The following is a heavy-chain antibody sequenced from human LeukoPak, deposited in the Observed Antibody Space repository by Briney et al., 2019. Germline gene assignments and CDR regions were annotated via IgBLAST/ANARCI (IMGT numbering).Heavy chain of an antibody. CDR3: ARPPSRGYSSSFEY. CDR1: GSIFPTYW. J-gene: IGHJ4*02. V-gene: IGHV5-51*01. CDR2: IYPDESTI. Sequence: GASLQISCKGSGSIFPTYWIAWVRALPGKGQGWMGFIYPDESTIRYRPSFQGQVTISADKSISTAYLQWSSLKASDTAMYYCARPPSRGYSSSFEYWGQGTLVTVSS. D-gene: IGHD2-2*03.